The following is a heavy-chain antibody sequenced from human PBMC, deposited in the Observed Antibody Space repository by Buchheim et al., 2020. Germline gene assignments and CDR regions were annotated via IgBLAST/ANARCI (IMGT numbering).Heavy chain of an antibody. D-gene: IGHD3-3*01. V-gene: IGHV3-33*01. CDR3: ARGFLEWLLSPLAMDV. CDR2: IWYDGSNK. CDR1: GFTFSSYG. J-gene: IGHJ6*02. Sequence: QVQLVESGGGVVQPGRSLRLSCAASGFTFSSYGMHWVRQAPGKGLEWVAVIWYDGSNKYYADSVKGRFTISRDNSKNTLYLQMNSLRAEDTAVYYCARGFLEWLLSPLAMDVWGQGTT.